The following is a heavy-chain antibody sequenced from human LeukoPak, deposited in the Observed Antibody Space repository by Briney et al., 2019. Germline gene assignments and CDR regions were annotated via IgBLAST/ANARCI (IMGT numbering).Heavy chain of an antibody. CDR2: INHSGST. D-gene: IGHD2-15*01. CDR3: ARAYCSGGSCYPEYFQH. CDR1: GGSFSGYY. V-gene: IGHV4-34*01. J-gene: IGHJ1*01. Sequence: SETLSLTCAVYGGSFSGYYWSWIRQPPGKGLEWIGEINHSGSTNYNPSLKSRVTISVDTSKNQFSLKLSSVTAADTAVYYCARAYCSGGSCYPEYFQHWGQGTLVTVSS.